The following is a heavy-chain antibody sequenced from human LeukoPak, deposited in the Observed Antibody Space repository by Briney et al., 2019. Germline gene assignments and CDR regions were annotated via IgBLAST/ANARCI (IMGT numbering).Heavy chain of an antibody. CDR2: NSGSDGGT. D-gene: IGHD3-10*01. CDR1: GVTFNTYG. CDR3: AKELWFGELFPNWFDP. Sequence: GGTLRLSCAASGVTFNTYGMSWVRQAPGKGLEWVSTNSGSDGGTYYADSVKGRFTISRDNSKNTLYLQINSLRAEDTAVYYCAKELWFGELFPNWFDPWGQGTLVTVSS. V-gene: IGHV3-23*01. J-gene: IGHJ5*02.